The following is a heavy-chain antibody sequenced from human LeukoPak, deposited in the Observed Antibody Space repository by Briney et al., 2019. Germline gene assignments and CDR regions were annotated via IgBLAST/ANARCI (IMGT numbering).Heavy chain of an antibody. CDR1: GFTFSSYA. CDR2: ISCDGSNK. V-gene: IGHV3-30-3*01. D-gene: IGHD3-3*01. CDR3: ARDRGTIFGVVTNKSYWYFDL. Sequence: GRSLRLSCAASGFTFSSYAMHWVRQAPGKGLEWVAVISCDGSNKYYADSVKGRFTISRDNSKNTLYLQRNSLRAEDTAVYSCARDRGTIFGVVTNKSYWYFDLWGRGTLVTVSS. J-gene: IGHJ2*01.